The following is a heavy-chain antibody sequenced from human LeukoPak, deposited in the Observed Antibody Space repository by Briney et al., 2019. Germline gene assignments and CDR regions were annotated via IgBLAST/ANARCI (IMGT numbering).Heavy chain of an antibody. CDR1: GGSFSGYY. V-gene: IGHV4-34*01. CDR2: INHSGST. CDR3: ARLGYYYDSSVVSPSTYCYMDV. J-gene: IGHJ6*03. Sequence: SETLSLTCAVYGGSFSGYYWSWIRQPPGKGLEWIGEINHSGSTNYNPSLKSRVTISVDTSKNQFSLKLSSVAAADTAVYYCARLGYYYDSSVVSPSTYCYMDVWGKGTTVTISS. D-gene: IGHD3-22*01.